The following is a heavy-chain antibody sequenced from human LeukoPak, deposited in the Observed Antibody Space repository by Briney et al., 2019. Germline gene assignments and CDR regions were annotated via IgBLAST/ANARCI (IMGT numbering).Heavy chain of an antibody. CDR3: ARDGGWYQLLWWFDP. V-gene: IGHV1-2*02. J-gene: IGHJ5*02. D-gene: IGHD2-2*01. CDR2: INPNSGAT. Sequence: ASVKVSCKASGYTFTGYYMHWVRQAPGRGHEWMGWINPNSGATKYAQKFQGRVTMTRDTSISTAYMEVSRLRFDDTAVYYCARDGGWYQLLWWFDPWGQGTLVTVSS. CDR1: GYTFTGYY.